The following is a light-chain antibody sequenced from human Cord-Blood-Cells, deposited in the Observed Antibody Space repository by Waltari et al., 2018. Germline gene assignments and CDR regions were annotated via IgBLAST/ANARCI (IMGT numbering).Light chain of an antibody. Sequence: DIQITQSPSSMSASVGDRVTITCRASQSISSYLNWNQQKPGKVPKRLIYAASSLQSGVPSRVSGSGSGTDFTLTISSLQPEDFATYYCQQSYSTPPLTFGGGTKVEIK. CDR2: AAS. CDR1: QSISSY. J-gene: IGKJ4*01. V-gene: IGKV1-39*01. CDR3: QQSYSTPPLT.